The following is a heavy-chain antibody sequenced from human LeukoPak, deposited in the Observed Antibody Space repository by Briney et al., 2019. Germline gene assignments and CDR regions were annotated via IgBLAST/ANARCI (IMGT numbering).Heavy chain of an antibody. CDR3: ARGSGGYDFSAFDI. CDR1: GYTFTGYY. J-gene: IGHJ3*02. V-gene: IGHV1-2*02. Sequence: ASVKVSCKASGYTFTGYYMHWVRQAPGQGLEWMGWINPNSGGTNYAQKFQGRVTMTRDTSISTAYMELSSLRSEDTAVYYCARGSGGYDFSAFDIWDQGTMVTVSS. CDR2: INPNSGGT. D-gene: IGHD3-3*01.